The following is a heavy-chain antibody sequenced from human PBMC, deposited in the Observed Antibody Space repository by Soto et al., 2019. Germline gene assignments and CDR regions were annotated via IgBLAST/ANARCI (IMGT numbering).Heavy chain of an antibody. CDR1: GHTFATYG. D-gene: IGHD2-2*01. J-gene: IGHJ4*02. CDR2: ISIDNGNT. V-gene: IGHV1-18*01. CDR3: AREYCDTTSCYGGDD. Sequence: ASVKVSCKASGHTFATYGISWVRQAPGQGLEWMGWISIDNGNTKYAQKFQGRVTMTTDTSTNTAYMDLRSLRSDDTAIYYCAREYCDTTSCYGGDDWGQGTLVTVSS.